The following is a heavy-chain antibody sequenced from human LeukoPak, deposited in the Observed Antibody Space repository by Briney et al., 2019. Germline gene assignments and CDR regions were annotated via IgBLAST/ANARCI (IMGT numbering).Heavy chain of an antibody. V-gene: IGHV3-64*01. CDR3: ARAENRGSYSY. CDR1: GFIFSSFV. CDR2: ITSNGDRT. Sequence: GGSLRLSCAASGFIFSSFVVHWVRQAPGKALEYVSAITSNGDRTYYANSVRGRFTMSRDNSKNRLYLQMGSLRADDMAVYHCARAENRGSYSYWGQGTLVTVSS. J-gene: IGHJ4*02. D-gene: IGHD1-26*01.